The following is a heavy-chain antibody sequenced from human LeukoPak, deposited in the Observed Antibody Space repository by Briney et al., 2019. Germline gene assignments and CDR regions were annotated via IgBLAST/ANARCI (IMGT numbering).Heavy chain of an antibody. CDR3: AREPTYYDFWSGYYPSRYFDY. J-gene: IGHJ4*02. V-gene: IGHV3-7*01. CDR2: IKQDGSEK. D-gene: IGHD3-3*01. Sequence: GGSLRLSCAASGFTFSSYWMSWVRQAPGKGLEWVANIKQDGSEKYYVDSVKGRFTISRDNAKNSLYLQMNSPRAEDTAVYYCAREPTYYDFWSGYYPSRYFDYWGQGTLVTVSS. CDR1: GFTFSSYW.